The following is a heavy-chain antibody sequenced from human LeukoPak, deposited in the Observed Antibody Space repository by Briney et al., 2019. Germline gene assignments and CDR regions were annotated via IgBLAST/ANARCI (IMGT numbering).Heavy chain of an antibody. D-gene: IGHD6-13*01. CDR3: ARDHDAGTSFDY. CDR1: GFTFSSYA. Sequence: GGSLRLSCAASGFTFSSYAMSWVRQAPGKGLEWVSALGGSGSNRYYADSVKGRFTISRDNSKNSLYLQMNSLRAEDTAVYSCARDHDAGTSFDYWGQGTLVTVSS. J-gene: IGHJ4*02. CDR2: LGGSGSNR. V-gene: IGHV3-23*01.